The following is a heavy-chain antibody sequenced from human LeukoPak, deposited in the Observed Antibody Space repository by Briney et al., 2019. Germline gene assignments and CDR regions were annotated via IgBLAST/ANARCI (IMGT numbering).Heavy chain of an antibody. J-gene: IGHJ2*01. CDR2: IYYSGST. Sequence: PAETLSLTCTVSGGSISSSSYCWGWIRQPPGKGLEWIGSIYYSGSTYYNPSLKSRVTISVDTSKNQFSLKLSSVTAADTAVYYCARDRGWLQFPGYWYFDLWGRGTLVTVSS. D-gene: IGHD5-24*01. V-gene: IGHV4-39*07. CDR1: GGSISSSSYC. CDR3: ARDRGWLQFPGYWYFDL.